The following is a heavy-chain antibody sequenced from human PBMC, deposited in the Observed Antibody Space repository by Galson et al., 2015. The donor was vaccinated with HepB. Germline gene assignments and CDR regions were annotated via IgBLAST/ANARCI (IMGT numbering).Heavy chain of an antibody. D-gene: IGHD4-17*01. CDR2: INPSGGST. Sequence: SVKVSCKASGYTFTSYYMHWVRQAPGQGLEWMGIINPSGGSTSYAQKFQGRVTMTRDTSTSTVYMELSSLRSEDTAVYYCARVLSPYGDYGGTDAFDIWGQGTMVTVSS. J-gene: IGHJ3*02. CDR1: GYTFTSYY. V-gene: IGHV1-46*01. CDR3: ARVLSPYGDYGGTDAFDI.